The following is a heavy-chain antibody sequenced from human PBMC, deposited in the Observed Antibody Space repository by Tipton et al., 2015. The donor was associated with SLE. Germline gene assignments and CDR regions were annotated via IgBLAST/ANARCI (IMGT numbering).Heavy chain of an antibody. J-gene: IGHJ5*02. CDR1: GYSISSGYY. CDR2: IYHSGST. D-gene: IGHD6-13*01. CDR3: ARGIAAAGT. Sequence: TLSLTCAVSGYSISSGYYWGWIRQPPGKGLEWIGSIYHSGSTYYNPSLKSRVTISVDTSKNQFSLKLSSVTAADTAVYYCARGIAAAGTWGQGTLVTVSS. V-gene: IGHV4-38-2*01.